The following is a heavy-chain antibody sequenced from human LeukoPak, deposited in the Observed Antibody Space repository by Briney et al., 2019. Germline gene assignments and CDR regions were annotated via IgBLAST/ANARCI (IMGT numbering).Heavy chain of an antibody. J-gene: IGHJ4*02. CDR2: IYYSGDT. V-gene: IGHV4-59*01. Sequence: SETLSLTCTVSGASISPYYWTWIRQPPGRGLEWIGYIYYSGDTKYNPSLKSRVSISVDTSTNQFSLKLSSVTAADTAVYYCAGGTKTGNTGYDWNYWGQGSLVTVSS. D-gene: IGHD5-12*01. CDR3: AGGTKTGNTGYDWNY. CDR1: GASISPYY.